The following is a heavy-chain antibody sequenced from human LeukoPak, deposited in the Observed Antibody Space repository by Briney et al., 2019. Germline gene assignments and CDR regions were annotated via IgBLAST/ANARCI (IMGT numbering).Heavy chain of an antibody. D-gene: IGHD6-19*01. J-gene: IGHJ5*02. CDR1: GFTFGSHT. CDR3: ARAYNSGWSLPFDP. Sequence: GGSLRLSCAASGFTFGSHTMHWVRQAPGRGLEWVAVISYDGGNKYYADSVKGRFTISRDNSKNTLYLQMNSLRVDDTAVYYCARAYNSGWSLPFDPWGQGTLVTVSS. V-gene: IGHV3-30-3*01. CDR2: ISYDGGNK.